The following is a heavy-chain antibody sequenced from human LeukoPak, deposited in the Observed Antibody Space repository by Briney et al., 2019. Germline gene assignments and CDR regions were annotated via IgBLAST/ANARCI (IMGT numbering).Heavy chain of an antibody. V-gene: IGHV3-21*01. CDR3: TRDQCSSTSCLPAFDI. D-gene: IGHD2-2*01. CDR2: ISSSSSYI. J-gene: IGHJ3*02. Sequence: PGGSLRLSCAASGFTFSSYSMNWVRQAPGKGLEWVSSISSSSSYIYYADSVKGRFTISRDNVKNSLYLQMNSRRAEDTAVYYCTRDQCSSTSCLPAFDIWGQGTMVTVSS. CDR1: GFTFSSYS.